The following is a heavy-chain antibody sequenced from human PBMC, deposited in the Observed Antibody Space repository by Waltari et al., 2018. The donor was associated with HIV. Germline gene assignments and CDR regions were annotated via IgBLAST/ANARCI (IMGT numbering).Heavy chain of an antibody. V-gene: IGHV1-3*01. CDR1: GITPSTYA. J-gene: IGHJ5*02. CDR2: TNVGNGNS. CDR3: ASEQYSSDWYDNH. D-gene: IGHD6-19*01. Sequence: QVQLVQSGAEVKKPGASVKVSCKASGITPSTYAMHWVRQAPGQRLEWMGWTNVGNGNSDYSQKFQGRVTITRDKSASTAYMELSGLRSEDTAVYYCASEQYSSDWYDNHWGQGTLVTVSS.